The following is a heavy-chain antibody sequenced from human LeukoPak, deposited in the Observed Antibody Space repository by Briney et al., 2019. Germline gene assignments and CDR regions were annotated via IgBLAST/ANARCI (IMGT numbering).Heavy chain of an antibody. CDR1: GASITTYY. Sequence: SETLSLTCTVSGASITTYYWNWIRQPAGKGMAWLGRIHASGTSDYNPSLKSRVYMSADTSKNQLSLQVRSVTAADTAMYFCASESKIWGQGTLVTVSS. CDR2: IHASGTS. J-gene: IGHJ4*02. CDR3: ASESKI. V-gene: IGHV4-4*07. D-gene: IGHD4-11*01.